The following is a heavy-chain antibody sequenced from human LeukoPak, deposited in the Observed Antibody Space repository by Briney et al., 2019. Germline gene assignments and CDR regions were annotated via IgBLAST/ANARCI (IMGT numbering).Heavy chain of an antibody. CDR2: ISNSGDTR. V-gene: IGHV3-11*01. CDR1: GFTFSDYY. J-gene: IGHJ5*02. D-gene: IGHD7-27*01. Sequence: GGSLRLSCAASGFTFSDYYMSWIRHAPGKGPERLAYISNSGDTRKYADSVTGRFTTSTDNANNSEFLQMNSLTAAASGVYYCARDVRGRTPLKLGMKWFDPWGQGTRVTVSS. CDR3: ARDVRGRTPLKLGMKWFDP.